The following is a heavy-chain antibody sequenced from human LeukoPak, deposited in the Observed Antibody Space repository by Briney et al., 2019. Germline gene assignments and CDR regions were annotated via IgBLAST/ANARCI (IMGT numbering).Heavy chain of an antibody. CDR3: AAVTTYYYGMDV. V-gene: IGHV3-48*03. Sequence: GGSLRLSCAASGFTFSSYAMNWVRQAPGKGLEWVSYISSSGSTTYYADSVKGRFTISRDNAKNSLYLQMNRLRADDTAVDYGAAVTTYYYGMDVWGQGTTVTVSS. CDR2: ISSSGSTT. D-gene: IGHD4-17*01. J-gene: IGHJ6*02. CDR1: GFTFSSYA.